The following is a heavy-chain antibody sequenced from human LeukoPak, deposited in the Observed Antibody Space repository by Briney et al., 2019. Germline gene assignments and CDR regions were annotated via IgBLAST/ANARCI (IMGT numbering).Heavy chain of an antibody. CDR2: ISWNSGSI. J-gene: IGHJ3*02. V-gene: IGHV3-9*01. Sequence: GGSLRLSCAASGFTFDDYAMHWVRQAPGKGLEWVSGISWNSGSIGYADSVKGRFTISRDNAKNSLYLQMNSLRAEDTALYYCAKASSPSERAGDNAFDIWGQGTMVTVSS. CDR3: AKASSPSERAGDNAFDI. CDR1: GFTFDDYA. D-gene: IGHD6-6*01.